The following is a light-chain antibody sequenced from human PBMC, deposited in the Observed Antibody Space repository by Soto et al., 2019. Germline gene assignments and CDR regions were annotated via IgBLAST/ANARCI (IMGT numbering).Light chain of an antibody. CDR1: QSVSHY. CDR2: DTS. CDR3: QQYNDWPPLT. Sequence: EIVMTQSPATLSVSPGERATLSCRASQSVSHYLAWYQQKPGQAPRLFIYDTSTRATGIPARFSGSGSGTEFTLTISSLQSEDFAIYYCQQYNDWPPLTFDGGTKVEI. V-gene: IGKV3-15*01. J-gene: IGKJ4*01.